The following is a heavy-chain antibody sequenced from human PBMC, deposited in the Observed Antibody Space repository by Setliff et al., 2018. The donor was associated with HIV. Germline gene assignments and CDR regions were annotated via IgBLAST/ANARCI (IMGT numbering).Heavy chain of an antibody. J-gene: IGHJ5*01. CDR2: IDYSGNT. CDR1: GGSISSNW. D-gene: IGHD3-16*01. Sequence: PSETLSLTCTVSGGSISSNWWGWIRQPPGKGLEWIGTIDYSGNTYYNASLRSRAIISGDMSKNQFSLNLNSVTASETAVYYCARHRYRFGIDSWGQGALVTVSS. CDR3: ARHRYRFGIDS. V-gene: IGHV4-39*01.